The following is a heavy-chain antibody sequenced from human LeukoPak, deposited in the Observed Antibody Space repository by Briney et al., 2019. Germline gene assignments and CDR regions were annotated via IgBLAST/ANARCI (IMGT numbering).Heavy chain of an antibody. V-gene: IGHV4-39*07. Sequence: SETLSLTCIVSSGSISTSNYYWGWVRQPPGKALEWIGNIFYSGSTYYSPSLKSRVTISLDTSRNQFSLKLNSVTAADTAVYYCARVRFLEWLLFDYWGQGTLVTVSS. D-gene: IGHD3-3*01. CDR3: ARVRFLEWLLFDY. J-gene: IGHJ4*02. CDR1: SGSISTSNYY. CDR2: IFYSGST.